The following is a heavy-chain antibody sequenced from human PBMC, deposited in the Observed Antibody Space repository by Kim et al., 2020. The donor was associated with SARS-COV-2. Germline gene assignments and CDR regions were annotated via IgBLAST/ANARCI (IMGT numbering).Heavy chain of an antibody. CDR2: ISCDGGST. CDR1: GFTFDYST. J-gene: IGHJ4*02. V-gene: IGHV3-43*01. CDR3: AKPISCYIPYYFDY. D-gene: IGHD2-15*01. Sequence: GGSLRLSCAASGFTFDYSTMNWVRQAPGKGLEWVFLISCDGGSTYYVDSVKGRSTISRANSKNSLYLQLHSMRPEDTALYYCAKPISCYIPYYFDYWCQ.